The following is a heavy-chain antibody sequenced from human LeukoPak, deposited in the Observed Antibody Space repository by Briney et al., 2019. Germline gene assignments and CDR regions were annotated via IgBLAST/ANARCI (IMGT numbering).Heavy chain of an antibody. J-gene: IGHJ6*03. CDR1: GYTFTGYY. Sequence: GASVKVSCKASGYTFTGYYMHWVRQAPGQGLEWMGRINPNSGGTNYAQEFQGRVTMTRDTSISTAYMELSRLRSDDTAVYYCARWGGYSHYYYMDVWGKGTTVTVSS. D-gene: IGHD5-12*01. V-gene: IGHV1-2*06. CDR2: INPNSGGT. CDR3: ARWGGYSHYYYMDV.